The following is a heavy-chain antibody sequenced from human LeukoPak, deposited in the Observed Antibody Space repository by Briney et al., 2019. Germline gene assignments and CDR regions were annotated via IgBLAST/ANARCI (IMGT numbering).Heavy chain of an antibody. CDR2: INRSGDT. CDR1: GGSFNKYY. J-gene: IGHJ4*02. D-gene: IGHD4-11*01. Sequence: SGTLFLTCGVSGGSFNKYYWAWIRQPPGKGLEWIGEINRSGDTNYNPSLNSRVTISVDTSMNQFSLKLSSVTAADTAVYFCARSGVTTVLYLDWGQGTLVTVSS. V-gene: IGHV4-34*01. CDR3: ARSGVTTVLYLD.